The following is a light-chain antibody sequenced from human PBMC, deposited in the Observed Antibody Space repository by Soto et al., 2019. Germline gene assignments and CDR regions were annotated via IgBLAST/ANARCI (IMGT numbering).Light chain of an antibody. CDR1: QGIRNF. Sequence: DIQMTQSPTSLSASVGDRVTITCRASQGIRNFVAWYQQKPGKPPKLLIYAASTLQAGVPSRFSGSGAGTDCTITSSSLQPEVVATYSCQKYSSVPVFGPGTKVEIK. CDR3: QKYSSVPV. J-gene: IGKJ3*01. V-gene: IGKV1-27*01. CDR2: AAS.